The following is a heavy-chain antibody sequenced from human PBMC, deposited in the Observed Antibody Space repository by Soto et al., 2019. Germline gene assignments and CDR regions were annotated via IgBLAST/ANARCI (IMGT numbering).Heavy chain of an antibody. V-gene: IGHV3-9*01. CDR1: GFTFDDYA. Sequence: GGSLRLSCAASGFTFDDYAMHWVRQAPGKGLEWVSGISWNSGSIGYADSVKGRFTISRDNAKNSLYLQMNSLRAEDTALYYCAKGTGRLDNCNPRAGAFDIWGQGTMVTVS. CDR3: AKGTGRLDNCNPRAGAFDI. CDR2: ISWNSGSI. D-gene: IGHD1-1*01. J-gene: IGHJ3*02.